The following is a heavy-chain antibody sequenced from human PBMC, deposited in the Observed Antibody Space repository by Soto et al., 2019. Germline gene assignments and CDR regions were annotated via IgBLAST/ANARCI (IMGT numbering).Heavy chain of an antibody. CDR1: GFTFSSYA. V-gene: IGHV3-23*01. CDR2: ISGSGGST. D-gene: IGHD3-10*01. Sequence: EVQLLESGGGLVQPGGSLRLSCAASGFTFSSYAMSWVRQAPGKGLEWVSAISGSGGSTYYADSVKGRFTISRDNSKNALYLQMNSLRAEDTAVYYCEKDPEGRASYFGYWRQGPLCTVSS. CDR3: EKDPEGRASYFGY. J-gene: IGHJ4*02.